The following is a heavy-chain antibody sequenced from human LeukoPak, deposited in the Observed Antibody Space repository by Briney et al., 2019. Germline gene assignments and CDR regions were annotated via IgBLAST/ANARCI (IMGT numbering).Heavy chain of an antibody. CDR2: VYTSGST. CDR1: GGSISSYY. J-gene: IGHJ6*03. Sequence: SETLSLTCLVSGGSISSYYWSWIRQPAGRGLDWIGRVYTSGSTNYNPSLKSRVTMSVDTSKNQFSLKLSSVTAADTAVYYCARVVTMVRGVIGYYYMDVWGKGTTVTISS. D-gene: IGHD3-10*01. V-gene: IGHV4-4*07. CDR3: ARVVTMVRGVIGYYYMDV.